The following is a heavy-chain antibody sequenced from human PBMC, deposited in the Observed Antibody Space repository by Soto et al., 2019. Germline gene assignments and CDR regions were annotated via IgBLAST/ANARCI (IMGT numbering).Heavy chain of an antibody. D-gene: IGHD1-1*01. CDR2: ISAYNGNT. CDR3: ARVYEMATTGRPYYFDY. CDR1: GGTFSTYT. V-gene: IGHV1-69*13. J-gene: IGHJ4*02. Sequence: SVKVSCKASGGTFSTYTITWVRQAPGQGLEWMGWISAYNGNTNYAQKFQGRVTITADESTSTAYMELSSLRSEDTAVYYCARVYEMATTGRPYYFDYWGQGSLVTVSS.